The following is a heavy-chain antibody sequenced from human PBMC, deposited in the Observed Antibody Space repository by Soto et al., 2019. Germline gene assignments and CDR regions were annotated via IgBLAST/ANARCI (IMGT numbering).Heavy chain of an antibody. CDR2: ISGSGGST. D-gene: IGHD3-10*01. CDR1: EFTFSSYA. J-gene: IGHJ4*02. Sequence: LXLFCVASEFTFSSYAMSWCRQAPGKGLEWVAAISGSGGSTYYADSVKGRFTISRDNSKNTLYLQMNSLRAEDTAVYYCAKDRGFAMVRGVLDHWGQGALVTVSS. CDR3: AKDRGFAMVRGVLDH. V-gene: IGHV3-23*01.